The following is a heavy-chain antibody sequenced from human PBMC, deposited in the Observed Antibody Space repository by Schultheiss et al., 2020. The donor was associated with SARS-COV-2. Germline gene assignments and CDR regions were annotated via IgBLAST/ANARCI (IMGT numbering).Heavy chain of an antibody. J-gene: IGHJ6*03. D-gene: IGHD2-15*01. CDR3: ARLGAATPTNYYMDV. CDR1: GGSISSSSYY. CDR2: IYYSGST. V-gene: IGHV4-61*05. Sequence: SQTLSLTCTVSGGSISSSSYYWSWIRQPPGKGLEWIGYIYYSGSTNYNPSLKSRVTISVDTSKNQFSLKLSSVTAADTAVYYCARLGAATPTNYYMDVWGKGTTVTVSS.